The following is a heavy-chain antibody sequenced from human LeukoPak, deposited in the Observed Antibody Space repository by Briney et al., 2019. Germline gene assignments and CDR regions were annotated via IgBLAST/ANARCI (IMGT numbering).Heavy chain of an antibody. CDR3: ARGPNCGSTSCYQAFDY. V-gene: IGHV4-34*01. D-gene: IGHD2-2*01. J-gene: IGHJ4*02. CDR1: GGSFSGYY. Sequence: SETLSLTCAVYGGSFSGYYWSWIRQPPGKGLEWLGEINHSGSTNYNPSLKSRVTISVDTSKNQFSLKLSSVTAADTAVYYCARGPNCGSTSCYQAFDYWGQGTLVTVPS. CDR2: INHSGST.